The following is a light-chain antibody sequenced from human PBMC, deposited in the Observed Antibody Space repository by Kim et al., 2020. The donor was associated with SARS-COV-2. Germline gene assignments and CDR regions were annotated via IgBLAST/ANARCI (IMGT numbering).Light chain of an antibody. CDR1: QSVSSRY. CDR2: GAS. V-gene: IGKV3-20*01. Sequence: EIVLTQSPGTLSLSPGERATLSCRASQSVSSRYLGWYQHKRGQAPRLLISGASGRASGVPDRVSGSGSGTDFILTISRLEPEDFAVYYCQYYGGSSLTFGQGTKVDIK. J-gene: IGKJ1*01. CDR3: QYYGGSSLT.